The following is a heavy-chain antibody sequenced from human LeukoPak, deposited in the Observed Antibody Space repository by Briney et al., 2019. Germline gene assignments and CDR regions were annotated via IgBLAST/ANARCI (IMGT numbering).Heavy chain of an antibody. CDR1: GGSISSSSYY. J-gene: IGHJ4*02. Sequence: SQTLSLTCTVSGGSISSSSYYWGWIRQPPGKGLEWIGSIYYSGSTYYNPSLKSRVTISVDTSKKQFSLKLSSVTAADTAVYYCARASTVATHFDYWGQGTLVTVSS. CDR2: IYYSGST. V-gene: IGHV4-39*07. D-gene: IGHD5-12*01. CDR3: ARASTVATHFDY.